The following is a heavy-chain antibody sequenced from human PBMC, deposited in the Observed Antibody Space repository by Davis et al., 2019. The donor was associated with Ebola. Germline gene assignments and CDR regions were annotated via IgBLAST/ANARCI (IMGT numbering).Heavy chain of an antibody. CDR1: CFTFRRYA. CDR2: ISGSGGST. J-gene: IGHJ4*02. V-gene: IGHV3-23*01. CDR3: ATLYYGDNSGFDY. D-gene: IGHD4-23*01. Sequence: LPLSTLCFTFRRYALTCARPAPGKGEEWVSAISGSGGSTYYGEYVKGRFTISRDNSKNTLYLQMNSRRAEDTAVYYWATLYYGDNSGFDYWGQGTLVTVSS.